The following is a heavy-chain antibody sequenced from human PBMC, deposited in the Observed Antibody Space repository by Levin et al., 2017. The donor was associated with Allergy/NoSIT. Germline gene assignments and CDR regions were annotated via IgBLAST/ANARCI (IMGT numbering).Heavy chain of an antibody. CDR1: GGSIRSDTSY. Sequence: SETLSLTCTVSGGSIRSDTSYWGWIRQPPGKGLEWLGNIFYSGYTSHNPSLKSRVTISADTSKNQFSLHLYSVTAADTAVYFCARLNTRGDSDSWYDWFDAWGQGTLVTVTS. CDR2: IFYSGYT. V-gene: IGHV4-39*01. D-gene: IGHD6-13*01. CDR3: ARLNTRGDSDSWYDWFDA. J-gene: IGHJ5*02.